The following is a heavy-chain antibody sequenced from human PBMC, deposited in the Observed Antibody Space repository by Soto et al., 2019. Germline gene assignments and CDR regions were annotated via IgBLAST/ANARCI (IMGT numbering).Heavy chain of an antibody. Sequence: ASVKVSCKASGYTFTGYYMHWVRQAPGQGLEWMGWINPNSGGTNYAQKFQGWVTMTRDTSISTAYMELSRLRSDDTAVYYCARAAGRGYNWFAPWGQGTLVTVSS. CDR1: GYTFTGYY. CDR2: INPNSGGT. V-gene: IGHV1-2*04. CDR3: ARAAGRGYNWFAP. J-gene: IGHJ5*02.